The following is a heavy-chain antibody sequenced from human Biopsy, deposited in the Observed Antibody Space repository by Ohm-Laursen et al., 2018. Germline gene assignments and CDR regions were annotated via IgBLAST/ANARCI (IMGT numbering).Heavy chain of an antibody. D-gene: IGHD2-15*01. V-gene: IGHV1-18*01. CDR3: VREGLDCAGGTCYSGPLDL. CDR2: ISPYFGNT. CDR1: GYSFTSYG. Sequence: ASVKVSCKASGYSFTSYGMNWVRQAPGQGLEWVGWISPYFGNTNSTQKLQPRVTLSTETSTDTAYMELRSLRYDDTAIYYCVREGLDCAGGTCYSGPLDLWGQGTLITVSS. J-gene: IGHJ4*03.